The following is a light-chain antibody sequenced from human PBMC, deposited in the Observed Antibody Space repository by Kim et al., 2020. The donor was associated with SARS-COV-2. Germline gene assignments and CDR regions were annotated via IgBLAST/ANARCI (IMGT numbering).Light chain of an antibody. Sequence: GQSITFSCTGTSSDVGCYNYVSCYQQPPGKAPILMIYDVSKPPSVVPDRFSGSKSGNTASLTISGLQAEDEADYYCCSYAGSYTLIFGGGTQLTVL. J-gene: IGLJ2*01. CDR3: CSYAGSYTLI. V-gene: IGLV2-11*01. CDR1: SSDVGCYNY. CDR2: DVS.